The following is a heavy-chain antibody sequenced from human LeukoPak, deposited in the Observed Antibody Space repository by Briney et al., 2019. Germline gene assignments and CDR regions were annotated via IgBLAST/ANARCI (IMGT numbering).Heavy chain of an antibody. V-gene: IGHV3-33*01. CDR2: ILSDGSKE. CDR1: GFTFSSYG. Sequence: GGSLRLSCAASGFTFSSYGMHWVRQAPGKGLEWVAVILSDGSKEFYTDSVKGRFTISRDNSKNTLYLQMNNLRAEDTAVYYCARGDLTIKQIIDYWGQGTLDTVSS. J-gene: IGHJ4*02. CDR3: ARGDLTIKQIIDY.